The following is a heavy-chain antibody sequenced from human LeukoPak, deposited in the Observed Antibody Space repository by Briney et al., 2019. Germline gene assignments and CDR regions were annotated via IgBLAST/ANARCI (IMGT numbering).Heavy chain of an antibody. CDR3: AKDEWELRLSRFDP. D-gene: IGHD1-26*01. J-gene: IGHJ5*02. V-gene: IGHV3-11*01. CDR2: ISSSGSTI. CDR1: GFTFSDYY. Sequence: PGGSLRLSCAASGFTFSDYYMSWIRQAPGKGLEWVSYISSSGSTIYYADSVKGRFTISRDNAKNSLYLQMNSLRAEDTAVYYCAKDEWELRLSRFDPWGQGTLVTVSS.